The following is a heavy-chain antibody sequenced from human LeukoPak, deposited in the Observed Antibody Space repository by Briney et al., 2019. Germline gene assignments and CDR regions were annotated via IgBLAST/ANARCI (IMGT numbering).Heavy chain of an antibody. V-gene: IGHV3-23*01. D-gene: IGHD6-13*01. CDR2: ISGSGGST. Sequence: GGSLRLCCAVSGFTFSSYAMSWVRQATGKGLEWVSAISGSGGSTYYADSVKGRFTISRDNSKNALYLQMNSLRAEDTAVYYCAKDPQQLVPDDAFDIWGQGTMVTVSS. J-gene: IGHJ3*02. CDR1: GFTFSSYA. CDR3: AKDPQQLVPDDAFDI.